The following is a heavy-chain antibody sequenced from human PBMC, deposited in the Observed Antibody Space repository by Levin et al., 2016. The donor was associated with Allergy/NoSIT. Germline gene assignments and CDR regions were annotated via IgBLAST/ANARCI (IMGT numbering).Heavy chain of an antibody. CDR2: IWYDGSNK. V-gene: IGHV3-33*01. D-gene: IGHD2-2*02. J-gene: IGHJ4*02. Sequence: WIRQPPGKGLEWVAVIWYDGSNKYYADSVKGRFTISRDNSKNTLYLQMNSLRAEDTAVYYCARAIEDIVVVPAAIAGFDYWGQGTLVTVSS. CDR3: ARAIEDIVVVPAAIAGFDY.